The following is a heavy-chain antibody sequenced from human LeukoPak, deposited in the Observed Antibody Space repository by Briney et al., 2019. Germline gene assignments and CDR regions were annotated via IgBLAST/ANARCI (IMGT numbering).Heavy chain of an antibody. V-gene: IGHV4-59*12. CDR1: GGSISSYY. CDR3: ARGLRVNPPYRGYSYGSPYYFDY. CDR2: IYYSGST. J-gene: IGHJ4*02. D-gene: IGHD5-18*01. Sequence: SETLSLTCTVSGGSISSYYWSWIRQPPGKGLEWIGYIYYSGSTNYNPSLKSRVTISVDTSKNQFSLKLSSVTAADTAVYYCARGLRVNPPYRGYSYGSPYYFDYWGQGTLVTVSS.